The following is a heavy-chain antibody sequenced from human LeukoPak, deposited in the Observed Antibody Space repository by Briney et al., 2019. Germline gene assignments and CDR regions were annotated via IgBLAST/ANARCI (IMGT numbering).Heavy chain of an antibody. D-gene: IGHD5-18*01. CDR2: IYHSGST. J-gene: IGHJ4*01. V-gene: IGHV4-4*02. CDR1: GGSISSSNW. Sequence: SETLSLTCAVSGGSISSSNWWSWVRQPPGKGLEWIGEIYHSGSTNYNPPLKSRVTISVDKSKNQFSLKLSSVTAADTAVYYCASYSYGLTGPFDYWGQGTLVTVSS. CDR3: ASYSYGLTGPFDY.